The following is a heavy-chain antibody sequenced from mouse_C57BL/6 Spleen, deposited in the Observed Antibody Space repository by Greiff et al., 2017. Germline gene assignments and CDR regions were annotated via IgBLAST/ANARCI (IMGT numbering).Heavy chain of an antibody. Sequence: EVHLVESGEGLVKPGGSLKLSCAASGFTFSSYAMSWVRQTPEKRLEWVAYISSGGDYIYYADTVKGRFTISRDNARNTRYLQMSSLKSEDTDMYYCTRERPWDYDVGDAMDYWGQGTSVTVSS. J-gene: IGHJ4*01. V-gene: IGHV5-9-1*02. CDR3: TRERPWDYDVGDAMDY. D-gene: IGHD2-4*01. CDR2: ISSGGDYI. CDR1: GFTFSSYA.